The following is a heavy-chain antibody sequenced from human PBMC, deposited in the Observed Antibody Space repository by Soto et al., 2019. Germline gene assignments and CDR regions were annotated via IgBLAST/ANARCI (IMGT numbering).Heavy chain of an antibody. V-gene: IGHV1-69*01. D-gene: IGHD5-12*01. J-gene: IGHJ4*02. CDR3: AREIGRWLYFDY. CDR1: GGTFSSYA. Sequence: QVQLVQSGAEVKKPGYSVKVSCKASGGTFSSYAISWVRQAPGQGLEWMGGIIPIFGTANYAQKFQGKVTITADESTSTAYMELSSLTSEDPAVYYWAREIGRWLYFDYWGQVTLVTVS. CDR2: IIPIFGTA.